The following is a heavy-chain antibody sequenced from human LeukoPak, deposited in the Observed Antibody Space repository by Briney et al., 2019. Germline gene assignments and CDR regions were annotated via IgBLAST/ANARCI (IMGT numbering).Heavy chain of an antibody. D-gene: IGHD3-22*01. V-gene: IGHV3-23*01. CDR1: GFTFSNYA. Sequence: GGPLRLSCAASGFTFSNYAMSWVRQAPGKGAEWVSPISGSDGSTYYADSVKGRFTISRDNSKNTLYLQMNSLRAEDTAVYYCAKDSQSALLPYYFDFWGQGTLVTVSS. CDR2: ISGSDGST. J-gene: IGHJ4*02. CDR3: AKDSQSALLPYYFDF.